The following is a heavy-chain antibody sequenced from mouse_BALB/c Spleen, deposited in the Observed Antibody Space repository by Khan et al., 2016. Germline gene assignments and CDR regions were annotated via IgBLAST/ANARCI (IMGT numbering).Heavy chain of an antibody. CDR2: IRLQSNNYAT. J-gene: IGHJ3*01. Sequence: EVKLEESGGGLVQPGGSMKLSCVASGFTFSNYWMNWVRQFPEKGLEWIAEIRLQSNNYATHYAESVKGRFTISRDDSKSSVYLQMNNLRPEYTSIYYCTRPFAYWGQGTLVTVSA. CDR1: GFTFSNYW. CDR3: TRPFAY. V-gene: IGHV6-6*02.